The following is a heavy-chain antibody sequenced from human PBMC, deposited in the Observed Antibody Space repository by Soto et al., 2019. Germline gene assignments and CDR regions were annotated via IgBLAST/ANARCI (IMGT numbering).Heavy chain of an antibody. V-gene: IGHV1-18*01. J-gene: IGHJ6*02. Sequence: ASVKVSCKASGYTFTSYGISWVRQAPGQGLEWMGWISAYNGNTNYAQKLQGRVAMTTDTSTSTAYMELRSLRSDDTAVYYCARDHFNWVVVIKHYYYGMDVWGQGTTVTVSS. CDR1: GYTFTSYG. D-gene: IGHD3-22*01. CDR3: ARDHFNWVVVIKHYYYGMDV. CDR2: ISAYNGNT.